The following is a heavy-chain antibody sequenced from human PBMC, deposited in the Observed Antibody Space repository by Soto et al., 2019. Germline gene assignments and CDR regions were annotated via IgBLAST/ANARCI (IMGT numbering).Heavy chain of an antibody. CDR2: IYYSGST. CDR1: GGSISSGGYY. J-gene: IGHJ3*02. V-gene: IGHV4-31*03. CDR3: ARDRPPDYDILTGYYNDAFDI. D-gene: IGHD3-9*01. Sequence: QVQLQESGPGLVKPSQTLSLTCTVSGGSISSGGYYWSWIRQHPGKGLEWIGYIYYSGSTYYNPSLKSRVTISVDTSKNQFSLKLSSVTAADTAVYYCARDRPPDYDILTGYYNDAFDIWGQGTMVTGSS.